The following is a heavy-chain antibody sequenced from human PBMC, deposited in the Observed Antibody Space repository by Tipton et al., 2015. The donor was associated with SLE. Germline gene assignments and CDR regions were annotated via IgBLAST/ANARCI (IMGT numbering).Heavy chain of an antibody. V-gene: IGHV4-61*02. CDR3: ARGPYYYMDV. Sequence: TLSLTCTVSGGSISSGSYYWSWIRQPAGKGLEWIGRIYTSGSTNYNPSLKSRVTISVDTSRNQCSLNLTSVTAADTAVYYCARGPYYYMDVWGKGTTVTVSS. J-gene: IGHJ6*03. CDR1: GGSISSGSYY. CDR2: IYTSGST.